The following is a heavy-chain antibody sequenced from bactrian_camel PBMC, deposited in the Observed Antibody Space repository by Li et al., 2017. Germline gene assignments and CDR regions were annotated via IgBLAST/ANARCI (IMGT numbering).Heavy chain of an antibody. V-gene: IGHV3S40*01. J-gene: IGHJ4*01. Sequence: DVQLVESGGGLVQPGGSLRLSCASTGSSFSNYAVSWVRQAPGKGLEWDSTINSGGSSTNYADSVKGRFTISRDNAKNTVYLQMNSLKPEDTAVYYCATGYGSSSLSTPRGQGTQVTVS. D-gene: IGHD6*01. CDR1: GSSFSNYA. CDR2: INSGGSST. CDR3: ATGYGSSSLSTP.